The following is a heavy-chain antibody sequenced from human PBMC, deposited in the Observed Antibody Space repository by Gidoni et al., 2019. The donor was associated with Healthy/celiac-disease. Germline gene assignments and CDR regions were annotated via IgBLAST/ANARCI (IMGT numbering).Heavy chain of an antibody. CDR3: ARLMVRGVCDY. CDR2: IYYSGST. D-gene: IGHD3-10*01. J-gene: IGHJ4*02. V-gene: IGHV4-39*01. CDR1: GGSISSSSYY. Sequence: QLQLQESGPGLVKPSETLSLTCTVSGGSISSSSYYWGWIRQPPGKGLEWIGSIYYSGSTYYNPSLKSRVTISVDTSKNQFSLKLSSVTAADTAVYYCARLMVRGVCDYWGQGTLVTVSS.